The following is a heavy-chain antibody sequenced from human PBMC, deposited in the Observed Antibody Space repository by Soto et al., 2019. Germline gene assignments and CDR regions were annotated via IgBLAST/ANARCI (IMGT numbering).Heavy chain of an antibody. CDR3: ARVGGFGATTIDY. J-gene: IGHJ4*02. Sequence: QVQLQESGPGLVKPSQTLSLTCTVSGCSISSGDYYWSWIRQPPGKGLEWIGYIYYSGSTYYNPSLKSRVTISVDTSKNQFSLKLSSVTAADTAVYYCARVGGFGATTIDYWGQGTLVTVSS. D-gene: IGHD3-10*01. CDR2: IYYSGST. CDR1: GCSISSGDYY. V-gene: IGHV4-30-4*01.